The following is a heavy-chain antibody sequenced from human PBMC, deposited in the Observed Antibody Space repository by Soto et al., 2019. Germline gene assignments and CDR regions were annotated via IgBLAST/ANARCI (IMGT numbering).Heavy chain of an antibody. Sequence: QVQLVESGGGLVKPGGSLRLSCAASGFTFSDYYMSWIRQAPGKGLEWVSYISSSGSTIYYADSVKGRFTISRDNAKNSLYLQMNSLSAEDTAVYYCARVVCSGGSCYWGRHTQYYMDVWGKGTTVTVSS. CDR3: ARVVCSGGSCYWGRHTQYYMDV. D-gene: IGHD2-15*01. CDR1: GFTFSDYY. CDR2: ISSSGSTI. J-gene: IGHJ6*03. V-gene: IGHV3-11*01.